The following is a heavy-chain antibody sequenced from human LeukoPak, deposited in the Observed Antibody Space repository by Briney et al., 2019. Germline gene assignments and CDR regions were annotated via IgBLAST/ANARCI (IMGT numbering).Heavy chain of an antibody. D-gene: IGHD6-13*01. CDR3: ARRAAAVIDAFDI. Sequence: KPSETLSLTCTVSGGSISSSSYYWGWIRQPPGKGLEWIGSIYYSGSTYYNPSLKSRVTISVDTSKNQFSLKLSSVTAADTAVYYCARRAAAVIDAFDIWGQGTMVTVSS. CDR2: IYYSGST. CDR1: GGSISSSSYY. J-gene: IGHJ3*02. V-gene: IGHV4-39*01.